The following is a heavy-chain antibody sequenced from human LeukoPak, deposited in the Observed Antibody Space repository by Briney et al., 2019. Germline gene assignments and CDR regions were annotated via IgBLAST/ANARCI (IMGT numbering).Heavy chain of an antibody. Sequence: ASVKVSCKTSGYSFTGYYIHWVRQAPGQGLEWMGWINPNSGGTNYPQKFQDRVTMTSDTSISTAYMELSRLRSDDTAVYYCARGSLYGNYVDYWGQGTLVTVSS. CDR2: INPNSGGT. D-gene: IGHD3-3*01. CDR3: ARGSLYGNYVDY. J-gene: IGHJ4*02. CDR1: GYSFTGYY. V-gene: IGHV1-2*02.